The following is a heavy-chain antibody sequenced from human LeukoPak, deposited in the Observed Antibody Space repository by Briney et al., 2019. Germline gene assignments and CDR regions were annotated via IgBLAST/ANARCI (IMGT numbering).Heavy chain of an antibody. CDR2: IYYSGST. Sequence: SETLSLTCTVSGGSISSYYWSWIRQPPGKGLEWIGYIYYSGSTNYNPSLKSRVTISVDTSKNQFSLKLSSVTAAVTAVYYCARDSDSSSWYSFRFDPWGQGTLVTVSS. CDR3: ARDSDSSSWYSFRFDP. CDR1: GGSISSYY. V-gene: IGHV4-59*01. J-gene: IGHJ5*02. D-gene: IGHD6-13*01.